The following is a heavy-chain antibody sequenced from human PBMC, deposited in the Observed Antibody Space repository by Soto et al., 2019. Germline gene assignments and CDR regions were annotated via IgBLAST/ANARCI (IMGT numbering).Heavy chain of an antibody. CDR2: ISSNGGST. Sequence: PGGSLRLSCSASGFTFSSYAMHWVRQAPGKGLEYVSAISSNGGSTYYADSVKGRFTISRDNSKNTLYLQMSSLRAEDTAVYYCVEGQSEAAPLYFDYWGQGTLVTVSS. V-gene: IGHV3-64D*06. J-gene: IGHJ4*02. CDR3: VEGQSEAAPLYFDY. CDR1: GFTFSSYA. D-gene: IGHD6-6*01.